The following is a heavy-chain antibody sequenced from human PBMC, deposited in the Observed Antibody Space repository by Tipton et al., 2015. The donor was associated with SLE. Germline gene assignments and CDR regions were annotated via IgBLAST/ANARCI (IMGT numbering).Heavy chain of an antibody. J-gene: IGHJ5*02. CDR1: DFSFTGSA. CDR3: AKDDWLDP. V-gene: IGHV3-73*01. CDR2: IRIKTDKYVT. Sequence: SLRLSCVASDFSFTGSAIHWIRQAPGKGLGWVGHIRIKTDKYVTTYGPSMKGRFVISRDDSKKTAFLQMNILKPDDTAMYYCAKDDWLDPWGRGTLVTVSS.